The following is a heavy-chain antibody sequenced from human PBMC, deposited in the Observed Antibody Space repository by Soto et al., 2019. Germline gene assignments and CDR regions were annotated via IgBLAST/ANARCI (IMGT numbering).Heavy chain of an antibody. J-gene: IGHJ6*03. Sequence: SETLSLTCAVYDGSLSGYYWSWIRQPPGKGLEWIGEINHSGSTKYSPSLKSRVTISVDTSKNQFSLKLSSVTAADTAVYYCARTLGLYSSPQGVYSYYYMDVWGKGTTVTVSS. D-gene: IGHD6-13*01. V-gene: IGHV4-34*01. CDR3: ARTLGLYSSPQGVYSYYYMDV. CDR1: DGSLSGYY. CDR2: INHSGST.